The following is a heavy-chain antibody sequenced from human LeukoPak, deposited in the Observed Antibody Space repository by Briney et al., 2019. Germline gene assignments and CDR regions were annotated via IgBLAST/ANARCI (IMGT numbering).Heavy chain of an antibody. J-gene: IGHJ5*02. CDR3: ARGRSTVTTVWPHFDP. CDR1: GGSISSSSYY. D-gene: IGHD4-17*01. V-gene: IGHV4-39*07. CDR2: IYYSEST. Sequence: KPSETLSLTCTVSGGSISSSSYYWGWIRQPPGKGLGWIGSIYYSESTYYNPSLKSRVTISVDTTKNQFSLKLSSVTAADTAVYYCARGRSTVTTVWPHFDPWGQGTLVTVSS.